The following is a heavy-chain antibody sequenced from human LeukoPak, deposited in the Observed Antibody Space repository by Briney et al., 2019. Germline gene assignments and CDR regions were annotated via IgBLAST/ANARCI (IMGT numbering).Heavy chain of an antibody. J-gene: IGHJ3*02. CDR3: ARGSRFPRDRRDAFDI. V-gene: IGHV4-34*01. CDR1: GGSFSGYY. CDR2: IYYSGST. D-gene: IGHD2-21*01. Sequence: SETLSLTCAVYGGSFSGYYWGWIRQPPGKGLEWIGSIYYSGSTYYNPSLKSRVTISVDTSKNQFSLKLSSVTAADTAVYYCARGSRFPRDRRDAFDIWGQGTMVTVSS.